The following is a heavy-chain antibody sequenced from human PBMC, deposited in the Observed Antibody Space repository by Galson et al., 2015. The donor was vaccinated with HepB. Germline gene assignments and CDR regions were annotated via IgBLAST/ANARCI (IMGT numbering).Heavy chain of an antibody. J-gene: IGHJ6*03. Sequence: SVKVSCKASGYTFTGYYMHWVRQAPGQGLEWMGRINPNSGGTNYAQKFQGRVTMTRDTSISTAYMELSRLRSDDTAVYYCARPARPNYYYMDVWGKGTTVTVSS. CDR1: GYTFTGYY. CDR3: ARPARPNYYYMDV. CDR2: INPNSGGT. V-gene: IGHV1-2*06. D-gene: IGHD6-6*01.